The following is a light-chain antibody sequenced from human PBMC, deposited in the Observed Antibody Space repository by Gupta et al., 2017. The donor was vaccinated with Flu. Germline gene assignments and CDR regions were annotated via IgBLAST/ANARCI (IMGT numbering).Light chain of an antibody. V-gene: IGLV1-44*01. CDR2: VNY. CDR1: SSNIGSNN. Sequence: VIISCSGSSSNIGSNNVNCYHQLPATATTILLYVNYKRRYGGTARGFGSKSGTSAALAISGLPSEEEADYYCEAWDDSLNGNYVFGTGTKVTVL. J-gene: IGLJ1*01. CDR3: EAWDDSLNGNYV.